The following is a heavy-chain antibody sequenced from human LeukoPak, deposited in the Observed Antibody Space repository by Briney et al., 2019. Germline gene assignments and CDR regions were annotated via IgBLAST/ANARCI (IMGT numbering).Heavy chain of an antibody. V-gene: IGHV3-30*18. CDR1: GFTFSNYG. CDR3: AKVVGDGTYYCYGVDV. J-gene: IGHJ6*02. D-gene: IGHD3-16*01. Sequence: GGSLRLSCAASGFTFSNYGMHWVRQAPGKGLEWVAVISYDGSNRYYGDSVKGRFTISRDNSKNTLNLQMNSLRAEDTAVYYCAKVVGDGTYYCYGVDVWGQGTTVTVSS. CDR2: ISYDGSNR.